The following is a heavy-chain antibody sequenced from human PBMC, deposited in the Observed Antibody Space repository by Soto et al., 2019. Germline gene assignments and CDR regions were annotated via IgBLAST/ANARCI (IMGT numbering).Heavy chain of an antibody. Sequence: SVKVSCKASGGTFSSYAISWVRQAPGQGLEWMGGIIPIFGTANYAQKFQGRVTITADKSTSTAYMELSSLRSEDTAVYYCARMSIAVAGLLDYWGQGTLVTVSS. CDR3: ARMSIAVAGLLDY. CDR1: GGTFSSYA. V-gene: IGHV1-69*06. D-gene: IGHD6-19*01. J-gene: IGHJ4*02. CDR2: IIPIFGTA.